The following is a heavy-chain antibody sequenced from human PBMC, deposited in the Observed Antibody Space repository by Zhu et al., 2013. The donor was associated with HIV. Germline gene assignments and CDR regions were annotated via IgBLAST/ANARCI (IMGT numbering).Heavy chain of an antibody. J-gene: IGHJ4*02. CDR2: INSSGGST. D-gene: IGHD2-15*01. V-gene: IGHV1-46*01. CDR1: GYTFTGYY. Sequence: QVQVAQSGAEVKKPGASVKVSCKASGYTFTGYYMHWVRQAPGQGLEWMGVINSSGGSTSYAQKFQGRVTMTRDTSTRTVYMELNSLKSEDTAVYYCARGGLHFDGSAYPDYWGQGTLVTVSS. CDR3: ARGGLHFDGSAYPDY.